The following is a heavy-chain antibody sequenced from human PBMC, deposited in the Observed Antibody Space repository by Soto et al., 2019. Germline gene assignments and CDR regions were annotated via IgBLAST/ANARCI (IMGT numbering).Heavy chain of an antibody. Sequence: SVKVSCKASGGTFSSYAISWVRQAPGQGLEWMGGIIPIFGTANYAQKFQGRVTITADESTSTAYMELSSLRSEDTAVYYCARDFVESPSYYYDSSGYYLPSFDYWGQGTLVTSPQ. V-gene: IGHV1-69*13. CDR2: IIPIFGTA. D-gene: IGHD3-22*01. CDR1: GGTFSSYA. J-gene: IGHJ4*02. CDR3: ARDFVESPSYYYDSSGYYLPSFDY.